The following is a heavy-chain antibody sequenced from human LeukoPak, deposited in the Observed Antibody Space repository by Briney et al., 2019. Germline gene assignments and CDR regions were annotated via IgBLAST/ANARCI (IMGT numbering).Heavy chain of an antibody. CDR1: GFTFRSYS. CDR2: ISSRSSTI. Sequence: VKPGGSLRLPCAASGFTFRSYSMNWVRQAPGKGLEWASYISSRSSTIYYAASVKGRFTISRDNAKNSVYLQMNSLRAEDTAVYYCARVGYSYGYSTTYYYFDYWGQGTLVTVSS. J-gene: IGHJ4*02. V-gene: IGHV3-48*01. CDR3: ARVGYSYGYSTTYYYFDY. D-gene: IGHD5-18*01.